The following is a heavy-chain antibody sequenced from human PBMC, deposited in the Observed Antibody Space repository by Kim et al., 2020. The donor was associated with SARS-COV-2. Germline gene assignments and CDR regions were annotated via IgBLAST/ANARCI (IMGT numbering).Heavy chain of an antibody. CDR2: ISDSGGST. J-gene: IGHJ4*02. D-gene: IGHD1-26*01. Sequence: GGSLRLSCTASKFTFSSYVMSWVRQAPGKGLEWVSTISDSGGSTDYADSVRGRFTISRDNSKNTLYLQMNSLRAEDTAVYYCAKHPSGKYYWFDYWGQGTLVTVSS. CDR1: KFTFSSYV. CDR3: AKHPSGKYYWFDY. V-gene: IGHV3-23*01.